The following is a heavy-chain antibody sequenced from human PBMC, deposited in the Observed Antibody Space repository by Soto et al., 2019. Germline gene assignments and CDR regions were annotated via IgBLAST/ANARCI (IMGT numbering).Heavy chain of an antibody. J-gene: IGHJ4*02. CDR2: IWYDGSNK. D-gene: IGHD2-21*02. V-gene: IGHV3-33*01. CDR3: ARIMCGGDCYDFDY. Sequence: GGSLRLSCAASGFTFSSDGMHWVRQAPGKGLEWVAVIWYDGSNKYYADSVKGRFTISRDNSKNTLYLQMNSLRAEDTAVYYCARIMCGGDCYDFDYWGQGT. CDR1: GFTFSSDG.